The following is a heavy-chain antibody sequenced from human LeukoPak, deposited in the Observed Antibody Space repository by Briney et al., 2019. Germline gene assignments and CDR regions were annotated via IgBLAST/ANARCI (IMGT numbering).Heavy chain of an antibody. J-gene: IGHJ4*02. CDR2: IYNSGNN. CDR1: GVSISSDY. D-gene: IGHD3-10*01. CDR3: ATRGY. Sequence: SEPLSLTCTVSGVSISSDYWQWLRQPPGKGLEWVGYIYNSGNNHYNSSLKSRVTISIDTSKNQFSLKLASVTAADTAVYYCATRGYWGQGTLVAVSS. V-gene: IGHV4-59*08.